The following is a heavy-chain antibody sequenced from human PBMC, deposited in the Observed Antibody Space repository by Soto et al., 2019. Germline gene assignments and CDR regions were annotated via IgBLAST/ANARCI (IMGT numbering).Heavy chain of an antibody. CDR3: ARGPKWYSSSSYHYYYGMDV. J-gene: IGHJ6*02. Sequence: SETLSLTCAVYGGSFSGYYWSWIRQPPGKGLEWIGEINHSGSTNYNPSLKSRVTISVDTSKNQFSLKLSSVTAADTAVYYCARGPKWYSSSSYHYYYGMDVWCQGTTVTGSS. CDR2: INHSGST. V-gene: IGHV4-34*01. D-gene: IGHD6-6*01. CDR1: GGSFSGYY.